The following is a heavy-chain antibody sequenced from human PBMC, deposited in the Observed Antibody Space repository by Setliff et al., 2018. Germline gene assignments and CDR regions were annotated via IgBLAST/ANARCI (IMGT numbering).Heavy chain of an antibody. V-gene: IGHV3-49*04. Sequence: QTLSLSCTASGFTFGEYAMSWVRQAPGKGLEWVGFIRSRPYGGTTVYAASVKGRFTISRDDSKNTAYLQMNSLKTEDTAVYYCTRTSGLQFFNYYMDVWGKGTTVTVSS. CDR1: GFTFGEYA. J-gene: IGHJ6*03. D-gene: IGHD3-3*01. CDR2: IRSRPYGGTT. CDR3: TRTSGLQFFNYYMDV.